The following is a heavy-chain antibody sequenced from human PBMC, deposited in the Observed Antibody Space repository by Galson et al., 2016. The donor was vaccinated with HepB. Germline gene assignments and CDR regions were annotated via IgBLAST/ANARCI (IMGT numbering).Heavy chain of an antibody. CDR2: IYTSGST. J-gene: IGHJ3*02. Sequence: TLSLTCTVSGGSISSGSYYWTWIRQPAGKGLEWIGRIYTSGSTKYNPPLKSRVTISLDMSKTQFSLKVSSVTAADTAVYYCARGSYPDAFDIWGQGTVVTVSS. CDR3: ARGSYPDAFDI. CDR1: GGSISSGSYY. V-gene: IGHV4-61*02. D-gene: IGHD1-26*01.